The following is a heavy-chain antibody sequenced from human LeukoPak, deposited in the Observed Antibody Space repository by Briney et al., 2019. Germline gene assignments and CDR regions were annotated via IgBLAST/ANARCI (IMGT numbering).Heavy chain of an antibody. CDR3: AREKAYYDILTGYYLENFDY. CDR2: IYSGGST. J-gene: IGHJ4*02. CDR1: GFTVSSNY. D-gene: IGHD3-9*01. V-gene: IGHV3-66*01. Sequence: GGSLRLSCAASGFTVSSNYMSWVRQAPGKGLEWVSVIYSGGSTYYADSVKGRFTISRDNAKNSLYLQMNSLRAEDTAVYYCAREKAYYDILTGYYLENFDYWGQGTLVTVSS.